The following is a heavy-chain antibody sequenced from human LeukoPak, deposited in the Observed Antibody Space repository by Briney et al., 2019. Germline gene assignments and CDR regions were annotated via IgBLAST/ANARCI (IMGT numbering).Heavy chain of an antibody. J-gene: IGHJ3*02. Sequence: ASVKVSCKASGYTFTSYDINWVRQATGRGLKWLGWMNPNSGHAGYAQQFQGRVTMTRNTSISTAYMELNSLGSEDTAVYYCARFSGGIYDAFDIWGQGTMVTVSS. CDR1: GYTFTSYD. CDR3: ARFSGGIYDAFDI. V-gene: IGHV1-8*01. D-gene: IGHD2-15*01. CDR2: MNPNSGHA.